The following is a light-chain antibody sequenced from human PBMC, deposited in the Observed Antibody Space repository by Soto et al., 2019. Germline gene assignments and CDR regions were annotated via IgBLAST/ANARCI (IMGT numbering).Light chain of an antibody. V-gene: IGLV2-23*02. CDR3: CSYAGSSTFFYV. CDR1: SSDVGSYNL. CDR2: EVS. Sequence: QSALTQPASVSGSPGQSSTISCTGTSSDVGSYNLVSWYQQHPGKAPKLMIYEVSKRPSGVSNRFSGSKSGNTASLTISGLQAEDEADYSCCSYAGSSTFFYVFGTGTKVTVL. J-gene: IGLJ1*01.